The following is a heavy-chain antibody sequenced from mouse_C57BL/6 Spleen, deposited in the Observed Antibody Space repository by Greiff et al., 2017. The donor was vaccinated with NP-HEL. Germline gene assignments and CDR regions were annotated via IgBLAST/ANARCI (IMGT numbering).Heavy chain of an antibody. Sequence: DVKLVESGGGLVKPGGSLKLSCAASGFTFSSYAMSWVRQTPEKRLEWVATISDGGSYTYYPDNVKGRFTISRDNAKNNLYLQMSHLKSEDTAMYYCARDGPGDYFDYWGQGTTLTVSS. CDR2: ISDGGSYT. J-gene: IGHJ2*01. D-gene: IGHD3-2*02. CDR3: ARDGPGDYFDY. V-gene: IGHV5-4*01. CDR1: GFTFSSYA.